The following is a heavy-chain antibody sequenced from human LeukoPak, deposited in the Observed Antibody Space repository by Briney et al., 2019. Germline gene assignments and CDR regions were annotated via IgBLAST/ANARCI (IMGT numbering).Heavy chain of an antibody. CDR2: IYYSGST. CDR3: ARDFQGWFDP. CDR1: GGSISSSSYY. J-gene: IGHJ5*02. Sequence: SETLSLTCTVSGGSISSSSYYWGWIRQPPGKGLEWIGSIYYSGSTYYNPSLKSRVTISVDTSKNQFSLKLSSVTAADTAVYYCARDFQGWFDPWGQGTLVTVSS. V-gene: IGHV4-39*02.